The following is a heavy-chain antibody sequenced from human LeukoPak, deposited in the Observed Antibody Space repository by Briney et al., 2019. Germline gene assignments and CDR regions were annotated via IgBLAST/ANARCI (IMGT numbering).Heavy chain of an antibody. CDR1: GGTFSSYA. Sequence: EASVKVSCKASGGTFSSYAISRVRQAPGQGLEWMGGIIPIFGTANYAQKFQGRVTITADESTSTAYMELSSLRSEDTAVYYCASSRYCSSTSCYYYYYMDVWGKGTTVTVSS. J-gene: IGHJ6*03. CDR3: ASSRYCSSTSCYYYYYMDV. D-gene: IGHD2-2*01. V-gene: IGHV1-69*13. CDR2: IIPIFGTA.